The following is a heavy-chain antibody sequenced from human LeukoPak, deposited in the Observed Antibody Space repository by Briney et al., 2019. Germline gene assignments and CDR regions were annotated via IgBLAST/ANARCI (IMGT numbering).Heavy chain of an antibody. D-gene: IGHD3-16*01. J-gene: IGHJ4*02. V-gene: IGHV3-7*01. CDR2: MRQDGSEK. CDR1: GFTFSRHI. Sequence: GGSLRLSCVVSGFTFSRHIISWVRQAPGKGLEWVANMRQDGSEKFYVDSVKGRCTISRDNAKNSLYLQMHSLRAEDTAVYYCAREGDAFDYWGQGTLVTVSS. CDR3: AREGDAFDY.